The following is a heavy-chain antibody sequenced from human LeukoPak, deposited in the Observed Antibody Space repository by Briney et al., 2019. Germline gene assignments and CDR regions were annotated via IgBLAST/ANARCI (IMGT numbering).Heavy chain of an antibody. D-gene: IGHD6-6*01. CDR1: GGSISSSSSY. CDR2: IHYSGST. V-gene: IGHV4-39*01. J-gene: IGHJ4*02. CDR3: ARHTSGSSLDY. Sequence: SETLSLTCSVSGGSISSSSSYWGWIRRPPGKGLEWIATIHYSGSTNYNPSLKSRVTISVVTSKNQFSLKLSSVTAADTAVYYCARHTSGSSLDYWGQGTLVTVSS.